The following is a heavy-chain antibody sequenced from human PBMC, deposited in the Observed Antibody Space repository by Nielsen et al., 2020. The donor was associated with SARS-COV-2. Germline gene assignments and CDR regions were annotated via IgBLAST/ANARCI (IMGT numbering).Heavy chain of an antibody. D-gene: IGHD6-19*01. CDR3: ANDPIAVGIDAFDI. CDR2: ISSSSSYI. V-gene: IGHV3-21*01. J-gene: IGHJ3*02. CDR1: GFTFSSYS. Sequence: GESLKISCAASGFTFSSYSMNWVRQAPGKGLEWVSSISSSSSYIYYADSVKGRFTISRDNAKNSLYLQMNSLRAEDTAVYYCANDPIAVGIDAFDIWGQGTMVTVSS.